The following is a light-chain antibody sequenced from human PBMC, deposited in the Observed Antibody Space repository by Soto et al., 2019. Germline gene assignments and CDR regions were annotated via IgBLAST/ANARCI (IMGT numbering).Light chain of an antibody. V-gene: IGLV1-44*01. CDR2: RDG. CDR1: TSNIGSKT. Sequence: QSVLTQPPSASGTPGQRVTISCSGSTSNIGSKTVSWYQQLPGSAPRLLIFRDGQRPSGVPARFFGSKSDTSASLAITGLRSEDEAHYYCAVWDNSMTAWVFGGGTKLTVL. CDR3: AVWDNSMTAWV. J-gene: IGLJ3*02.